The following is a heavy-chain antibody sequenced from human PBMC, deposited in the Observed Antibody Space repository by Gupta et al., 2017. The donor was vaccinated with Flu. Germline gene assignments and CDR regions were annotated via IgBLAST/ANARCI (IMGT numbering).Heavy chain of an antibody. CDR3: AKDMGRGIVPTGGLDH. CDR2: ISWNSDII. J-gene: IGHJ4*02. D-gene: IGHD5-12*01. V-gene: IGHV3-9*01. CDR1: GFTFDDYP. Sequence: EVQLVESGGDLVQPGRSLRLSCAASGFTFDDYPIHWVRQAPGKGLEWVSGISWNSDIIRYADSMKGRFTSSRDNAKNSLYLQINSLRTEDTALYYCAKDMGRGIVPTGGLDHWGQGTLVTVSS.